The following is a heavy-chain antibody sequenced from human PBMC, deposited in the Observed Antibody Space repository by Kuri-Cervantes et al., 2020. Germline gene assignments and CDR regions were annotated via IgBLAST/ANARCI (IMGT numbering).Heavy chain of an antibody. CDR1: GFTFSSYA. V-gene: IGHV3-30-3*01. CDR2: ISYDGSNK. CDR3: ARGGSSSWLHKDY. D-gene: IGHD6-13*01. J-gene: IGHJ4*02. Sequence: LSLTCAASGFTFSSYAMHWVRQAPGKGLEWVAVISYDGSNKYYADSVKGRFTISRDNSKNTLYLQTNSLRAEDTAVYYCARGGSSSWLHKDYWGQGTLVTVSS.